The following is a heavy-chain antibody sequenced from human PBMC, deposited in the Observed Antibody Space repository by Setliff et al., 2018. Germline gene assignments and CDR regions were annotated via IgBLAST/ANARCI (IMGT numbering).Heavy chain of an antibody. J-gene: IGHJ4*02. CDR1: GFTFSSHW. Sequence: GGSLRLSCAAAGFTFSSHWMHWVRQAPGKRLEWVAVIWYDGSNKYYADSVKGRFTISRDNSKNTLYLQMNSLRAEDTAVYYCARAHSSTLSVHDYWGQGTLVTVSS. CDR2: IWYDGSNK. D-gene: IGHD2-2*01. V-gene: IGHV3-33*08. CDR3: ARAHSSTLSVHDY.